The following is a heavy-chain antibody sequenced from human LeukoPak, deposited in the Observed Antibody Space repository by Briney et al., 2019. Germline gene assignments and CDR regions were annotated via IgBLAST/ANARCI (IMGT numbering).Heavy chain of an antibody. V-gene: IGHV3-74*01. J-gene: IGHJ6*02. Sequence: GGSLRLSCAASGFTFSSYWMYWVRQAPGKGLVWVSRINSDGSSTSFADSVKGRFTISRDNAKNTLYLQMNSLRAEDTAVYYCARAISHSNYGVDVWGQGTTVTVSS. CDR1: GFTFSSYW. CDR3: ARAISHSNYGVDV. CDR2: INSDGSST. D-gene: IGHD6-13*01.